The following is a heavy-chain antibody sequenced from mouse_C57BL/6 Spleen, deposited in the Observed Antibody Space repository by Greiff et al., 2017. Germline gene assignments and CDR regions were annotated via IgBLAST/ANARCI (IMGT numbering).Heavy chain of an antibody. V-gene: IGHV6-6*01. J-gene: IGHJ4*01. Sequence: EVQRVESGGGLVQPGGSMKLSCAASGFTFSDAWMDWVRQSPEKGLEWVAEIRNKANNHATYYAESVKGRFTISRDDSKSSVYLQMNSLRAEDTGIYYCTRSYYYGSSFYAMDYWGQGTSVTVSS. CDR3: TRSYYYGSSFYAMDY. CDR1: GFTFSDAW. D-gene: IGHD1-1*01. CDR2: IRNKANNHAT.